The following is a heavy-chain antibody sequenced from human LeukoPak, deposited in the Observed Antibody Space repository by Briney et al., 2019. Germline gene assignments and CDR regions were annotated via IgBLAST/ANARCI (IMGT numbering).Heavy chain of an antibody. CDR2: ISSSGSTI. Sequence: PGGSLRLSCAASGFTFSDYYMSWIRQAPGKGLEWVSYISSSGSTIYYGDSVKGRFTISRDNAKNSLYLQMNSLRAEDTAVYYCARASHKYYDFWSGLGWFDPWGQGTLVTVSS. J-gene: IGHJ5*02. D-gene: IGHD3-3*01. V-gene: IGHV3-11*01. CDR1: GFTFSDYY. CDR3: ARASHKYYDFWSGLGWFDP.